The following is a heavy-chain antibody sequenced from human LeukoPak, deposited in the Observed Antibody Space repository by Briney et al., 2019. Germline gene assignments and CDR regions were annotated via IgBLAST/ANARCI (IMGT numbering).Heavy chain of an antibody. CDR2: INHSGST. D-gene: IGHD1-26*01. V-gene: IGHV4-34*01. J-gene: IGHJ3*02. CDR3: ANQYGSHAFDI. Sequence: PSETLSLTCAVYGGSFSGYYWSWIRQPPGKGLEWIGEINHSGSTNYNPSLKSRVTISVDTSKNQFSLKLSSVTAADTAVYYCANQYGSHAFDIWGQGTMVTVSS. CDR1: GGSFSGYY.